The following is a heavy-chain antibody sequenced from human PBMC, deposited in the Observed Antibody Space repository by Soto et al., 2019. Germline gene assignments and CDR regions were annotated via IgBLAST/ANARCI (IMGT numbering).Heavy chain of an antibody. Sequence: EVQLVESGGGLVQPGRSLRLSCAASGFTVDDYAMHWVRQAPGKGLEWVSGISWNRETIDYAYPVKGRFTISRENAKSFLFLQMNRLRPEENALYYCAKDMKWGEMPTIHYLAYWGQGTLVTVSS. D-gene: IGHD5-12*01. CDR3: AKDMKWGEMPTIHYLAY. V-gene: IGHV3-9*01. CDR2: ISWNRETI. J-gene: IGHJ4*02. CDR1: GFTVDDYA.